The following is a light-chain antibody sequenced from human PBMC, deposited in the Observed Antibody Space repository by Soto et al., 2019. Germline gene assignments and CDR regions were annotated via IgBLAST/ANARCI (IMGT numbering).Light chain of an antibody. Sequence: QTVVTQEPSFSVSPGGTVTLTCGLSSGSVSTSYYPGWYQQTPGQAPRTLIYSTNTRSSGVPDRFSGSILGNKAALTITGAQADDESDYYSVLYMGGAIPGVFGGGTKVTVL. CDR1: SGSVSTSYY. CDR2: STN. V-gene: IGLV8-61*01. CDR3: VLYMGGAIPGV. J-gene: IGLJ3*02.